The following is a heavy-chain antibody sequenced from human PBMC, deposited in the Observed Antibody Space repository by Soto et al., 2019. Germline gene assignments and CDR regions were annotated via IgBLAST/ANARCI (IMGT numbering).Heavy chain of an antibody. Sequence: QVTLKESGPALVKPTETLTLTCTVSGFSLSKIGMGVSWMRQPPGKGLEWLAHIFSNGEASYSTSLKSRLTISKATSRRQVVLTMTNLDPVDTATYYCARESRRFWDLSTPYYGRDVWGQGTTVTV. V-gene: IGHV2-26*01. J-gene: IGHJ6*02. CDR1: GFSLSKIGMG. CDR3: ARESRRFWDLSTPYYGRDV. D-gene: IGHD3-16*02. CDR2: IFSNGEA.